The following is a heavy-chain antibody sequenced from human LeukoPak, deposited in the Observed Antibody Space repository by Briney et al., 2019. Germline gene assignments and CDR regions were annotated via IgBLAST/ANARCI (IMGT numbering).Heavy chain of an antibody. Sequence: GASVKVSCKASSYTFTSYGISWVRQAPGQGLEWMGWISAYNGNTNYAQKLQGRVTMATDTSTSTAYMELRSLRSDDTAVYYCARPNLYCSSTSCYPPDYWGQGTLVTVSS. CDR3: ARPNLYCSSTSCYPPDY. CDR1: SYTFTSYG. CDR2: ISAYNGNT. V-gene: IGHV1-18*01. J-gene: IGHJ4*02. D-gene: IGHD2-2*01.